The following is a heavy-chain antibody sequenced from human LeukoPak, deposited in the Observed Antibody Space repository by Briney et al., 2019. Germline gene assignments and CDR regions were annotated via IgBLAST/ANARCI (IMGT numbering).Heavy chain of an antibody. CDR1: GFTFSSYW. CDR2: IKQDGSEK. J-gene: IGHJ6*03. D-gene: IGHD1-26*01. V-gene: IGHV3-7*01. CDR3: ARVYSGSYSYYYYYYYMDV. Sequence: GGSLRLSCAASGFTFSSYWMSWVRQAPGKGLEWVANIKQDGSEKYYVDSVKGRFTISRDNARNSLYLQMNSLRADDTAVYYCARVYSGSYSYYYYYYYMDVWGKGTTVTISS.